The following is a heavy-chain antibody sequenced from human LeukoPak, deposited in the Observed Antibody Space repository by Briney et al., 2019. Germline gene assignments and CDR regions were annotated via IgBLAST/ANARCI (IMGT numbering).Heavy chain of an antibody. J-gene: IGHJ6*02. CDR3: ARHPRDYGMDG. Sequence: PSETLSLTCTVSGGSISSSSYYWGWLRQPPGTGLEWIGSIYYSGSTYYNPSLKSRVTISVDTSKNQFSLKLSSVTAADTAVYYCARHPRDYGMDGWGQGPRSPSP. CDR1: GGSISSSSYY. V-gene: IGHV4-39*01. CDR2: IYYSGST.